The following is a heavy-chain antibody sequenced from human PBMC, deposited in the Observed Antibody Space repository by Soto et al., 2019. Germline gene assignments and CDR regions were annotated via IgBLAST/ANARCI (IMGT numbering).Heavy chain of an antibody. Sequence: SETLSLTCTVYGGSISSSRCHWGWIRQPPGKELEWIASIKYSGTTFYNPSLKSRVTLYVDTSKNQFDLKLSSVTAAEKAVYFCSRGYIPNYYDSSGGFDYRGQGTLVTVSS. J-gene: IGHJ4*02. D-gene: IGHD3-22*01. CDR2: IKYSGTT. V-gene: IGHV4-39*01. CDR1: GGSISSSRCH. CDR3: SRGYIPNYYDSSGGFDY.